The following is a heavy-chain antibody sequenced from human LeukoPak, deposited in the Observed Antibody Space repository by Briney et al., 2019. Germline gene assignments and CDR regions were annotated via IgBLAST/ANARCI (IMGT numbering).Heavy chain of an antibody. CDR3: ARGGTYSSGWSLGRRYYYYMDV. D-gene: IGHD6-19*01. Sequence: PSETLSLTCAVYGGSFGGYYWSWIRQPPGKGLEWIGEINHSGSTNYNPSLKSRVTISVDTSENQFSLKLSSVTAADTAVYYCARGGTYSSGWSLGRRYYYYMDVWGKGTTVTVSS. CDR2: INHSGST. CDR1: GGSFGGYY. J-gene: IGHJ6*03. V-gene: IGHV4-34*01.